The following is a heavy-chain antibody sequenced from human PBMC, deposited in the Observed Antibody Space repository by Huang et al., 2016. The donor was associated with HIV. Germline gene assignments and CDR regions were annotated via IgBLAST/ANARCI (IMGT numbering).Heavy chain of an antibody. CDR1: GGSIRSDNCY. CDR2: IYYSGST. J-gene: IGHJ4*02. D-gene: IGHD3-10*01. V-gene: IGHV4-39*01. CDR3: ARLPGSITMIRGVITDPY. Sequence: QLQLQESGPGLVKPSETLSLTCTVSGGSIRSDNCYWGWIRQPPGKGLEWIGSIYYSGSTYYNPSIKSRVTITVDTSKNQFSLKMRSVTAADTAVYYCARLPGSITMIRGVITDPYWGQGTLVTVSS.